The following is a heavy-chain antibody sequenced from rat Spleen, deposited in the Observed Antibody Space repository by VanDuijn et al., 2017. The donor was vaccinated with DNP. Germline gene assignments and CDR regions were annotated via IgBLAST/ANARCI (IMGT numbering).Heavy chain of an antibody. D-gene: IGHD1-2*01. CDR2: INMRSGNT. CDR1: GYTFTSYY. CDR3: SRDNYSSHMPYYYAMDA. Sequence: QVQLQQSGAELAKPGSSVMISCKASGYTFTSYYISWIKQTTGQGLEYIGYINMRSGNTNYSEKFKGKATLTVDKSSSTAFMQLSSLTPDDSAVYYCSRDNYSSHMPYYYAMDAWGQGTSVTVSS. V-gene: IGHV1-43*01. J-gene: IGHJ4*01.